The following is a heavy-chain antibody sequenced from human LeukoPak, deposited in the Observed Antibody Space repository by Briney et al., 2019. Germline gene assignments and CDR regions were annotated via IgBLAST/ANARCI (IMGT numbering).Heavy chain of an antibody. J-gene: IGHJ5*02. V-gene: IGHV4-59*01. Sequence: SETLSLTCTVSGGSISSYYWSWIRQPPGKGLEWIGYIYYSGSANYNPSLKSRVTISVDTSKNQFSLKLSSVTAADTAVYYCARDSTYGSGSYYNWFDPWGQGTLVTVSS. CDR3: ARDSTYGSGSYYNWFDP. CDR1: GGSISSYY. CDR2: IYYSGSA. D-gene: IGHD3-10*01.